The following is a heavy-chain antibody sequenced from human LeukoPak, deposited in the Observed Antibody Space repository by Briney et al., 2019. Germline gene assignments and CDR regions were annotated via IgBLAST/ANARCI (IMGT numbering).Heavy chain of an antibody. D-gene: IGHD3-22*01. CDR3: ACLWDSSGYYQDDAFDI. J-gene: IGHJ3*02. Sequence: ASVKVSCKASGYTFTSYYMHWVRQAPGQGLEWMGIINPSGGSTSYAQKFQGRVTMTRDTSTSTVYMELSSLRSEDTAVYYCACLWDSSGYYQDDAFDIWGQGTMVTVSS. CDR2: INPSGGST. CDR1: GYTFTSYY. V-gene: IGHV1-46*01.